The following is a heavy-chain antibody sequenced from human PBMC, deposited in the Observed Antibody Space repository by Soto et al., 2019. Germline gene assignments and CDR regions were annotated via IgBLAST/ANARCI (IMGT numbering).Heavy chain of an antibody. D-gene: IGHD2-2*01. Sequence: PGGSLRLSCAASGFTFNNYGMSWVRQAPGKGLEWVSAITDSGGSTYYADSVKGRFTISRDTSKNTVYLQMNSLRAEDTSVYYFAKVPKVVPLYYFDYWGQRTLVTVSS. V-gene: IGHV3-23*01. CDR1: GFTFNNYG. CDR2: ITDSGGST. CDR3: AKVPKVVPLYYFDY. J-gene: IGHJ4*02.